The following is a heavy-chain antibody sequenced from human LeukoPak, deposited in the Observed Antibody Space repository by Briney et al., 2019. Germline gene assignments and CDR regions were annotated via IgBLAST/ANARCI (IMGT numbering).Heavy chain of an antibody. CDR2: IRHDGTKN. V-gene: IGHV3-30*02. CDR1: GFPFSSFA. J-gene: IGHJ3*02. Sequence: GGSLRLSCAASGFPFSSFAMHWVRQAPGRGLEWVSFIRHDGTKNYYLQSVRGRFTISRDNSKSTLYLQMNNLRPEDTAVYYCAKVRLLGALDDAFDIWGQGTMVTVSS. D-gene: IGHD3-16*01. CDR3: AKVRLLGALDDAFDI.